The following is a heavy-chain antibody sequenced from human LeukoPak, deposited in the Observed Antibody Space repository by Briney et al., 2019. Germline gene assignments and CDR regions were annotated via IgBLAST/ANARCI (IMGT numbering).Heavy chain of an antibody. V-gene: IGHV3-30*18. Sequence: GGSLRLSCAASGFTFSSYGMHWVRQAPGKGLEWVAVISYDGSNKYYADSVKGRFTISRDNSENTLYLQMNSLRAEDTAVYYCAKGRMGRNHHFDYWGQGTLVTVSS. J-gene: IGHJ4*02. CDR2: ISYDGSNK. D-gene: IGHD2-15*01. CDR1: GFTFSSYG. CDR3: AKGRMGRNHHFDY.